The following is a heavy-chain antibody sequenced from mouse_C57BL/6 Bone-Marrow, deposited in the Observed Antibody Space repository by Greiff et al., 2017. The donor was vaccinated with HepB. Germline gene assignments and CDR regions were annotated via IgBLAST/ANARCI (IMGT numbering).Heavy chain of an antibody. J-gene: IGHJ4*01. V-gene: IGHV1-75*01. CDR3: ARCRGDSSGYVYYAMDY. CDR1: GYTFTDYY. CDR2: IFPGSGST. Sequence: QVQLQQSGPELVKPGASVKISCKASGYTFTDYYINWVKQRPGQGLEWIGWIFPGSGSTYYNEKFKGKATLTVDKSSSTAYMLLSSLTSEDSAVYFCARCRGDSSGYVYYAMDYWGQGTSVTVSS. D-gene: IGHD3-2*02.